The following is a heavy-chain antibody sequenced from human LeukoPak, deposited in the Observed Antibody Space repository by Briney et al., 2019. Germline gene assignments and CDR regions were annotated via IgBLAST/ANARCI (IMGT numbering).Heavy chain of an antibody. V-gene: IGHV1-2*02. CDR2: INPNSGGT. J-gene: IGHJ4*02. Sequence: ASVKVSCKASGYTLTGYYMHWGRQAPGQGLEWMGWINPNSGGTNYAQKFQGRVTMTRDTSISTAYMELSRLRSDDTAVYYCAREGGYCSSTSCYVGYWGQGTLVTVSS. D-gene: IGHD2-2*01. CDR1: GYTLTGYY. CDR3: AREGGYCSSTSCYVGY.